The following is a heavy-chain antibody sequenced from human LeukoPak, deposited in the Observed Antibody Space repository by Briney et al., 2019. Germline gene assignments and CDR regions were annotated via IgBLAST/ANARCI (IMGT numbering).Heavy chain of an antibody. Sequence: GGSLRLSCAASGFTFSSYSMNWVRQAPGKGLEWVSSISSSSSYIYYADSVKGRFTISRDNAKNSLYLQMNSLGAEDTAVYYCARGSSGYSYGYDYWGQGTLVTVSS. V-gene: IGHV3-21*01. J-gene: IGHJ4*02. CDR3: ARGSSGYSYGYDY. D-gene: IGHD5-18*01. CDR1: GFTFSSYS. CDR2: ISSSSSYI.